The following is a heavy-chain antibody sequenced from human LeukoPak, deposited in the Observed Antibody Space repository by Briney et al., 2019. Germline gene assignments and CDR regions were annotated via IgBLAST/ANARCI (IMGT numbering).Heavy chain of an antibody. V-gene: IGHV3-11*01. CDR1: GFTFSDYY. CDR2: ISSSGSTI. CDR3: AKLAVAGDYFDY. J-gene: IGHJ4*02. Sequence: GGSLRLSCAASGFTFSDYYMSWIRQAPGKGLEWVSYISSSGSTIYYADSVKGRFTISRDNAKNSLYLQMNSLRAEDTAVYYCAKLAVAGDYFDYWGQGTLVTVSS. D-gene: IGHD6-19*01.